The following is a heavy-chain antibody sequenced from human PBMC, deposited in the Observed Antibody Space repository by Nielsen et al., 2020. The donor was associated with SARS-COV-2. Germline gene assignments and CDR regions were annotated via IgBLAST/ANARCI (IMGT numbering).Heavy chain of an antibody. V-gene: IGHV3-30-3*01. CDR1: GFTFSSYA. CDR2: ISYDGSNK. Sequence: SLKISCAASGFTFSSYAMHWVRQAPGKGLEWVAVISYDGSNKYYADSVKGRFTISRDNSKNTLYLQMNSLRAEDTAVYYCARGAAAGIYYWGQGTLATVSP. D-gene: IGHD6-13*01. J-gene: IGHJ4*02. CDR3: ARGAAAGIYY.